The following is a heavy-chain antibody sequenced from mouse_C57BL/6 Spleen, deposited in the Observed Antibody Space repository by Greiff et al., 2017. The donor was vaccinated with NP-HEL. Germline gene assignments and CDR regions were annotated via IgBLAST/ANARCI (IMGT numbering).Heavy chain of an antibody. J-gene: IGHJ4*01. CDR1: GFTFSSYA. D-gene: IGHD1-1*01. CDR3: AREDGRDY. V-gene: IGHV5-4*01. Sequence: DVKLVESGGGLVKPGGSLKLSCAASGFTFSSYAMSWVRQTPEKRLEWVATISDGGSYTYYPDNVKGRFTISRDNAKNNLYLQMSHLKSEDTAMYYCAREDGRDYWGQGTSVTVSS. CDR2: ISDGGSYT.